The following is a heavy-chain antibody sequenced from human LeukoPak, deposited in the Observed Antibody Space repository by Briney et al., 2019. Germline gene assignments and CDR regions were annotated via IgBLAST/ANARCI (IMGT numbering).Heavy chain of an antibody. CDR3: ARDRFRYCSGAKCSHFDF. CDR2: INWNSNTI. V-gene: IGHV3-9*03. CDR1: GFTCDDYA. J-gene: IGHJ4*02. D-gene: IGHD2-15*01. Sequence: GGSLRLSCAASGFTCDDYAMHWVRQAPGKGLEWVSGINWNSNTIGYADSVKGRFTISRDNAKNSLYLQMNSLRADDMAFYYCARDRFRYCSGAKCSHFDFWGQGTLVTVSS.